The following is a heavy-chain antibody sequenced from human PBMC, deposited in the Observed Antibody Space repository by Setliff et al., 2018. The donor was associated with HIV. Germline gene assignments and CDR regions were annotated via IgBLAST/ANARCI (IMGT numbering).Heavy chain of an antibody. D-gene: IGHD1-7*01. J-gene: IGHJ6*03. CDR3: ARTSVDASMPFYYYYYMDV. CDR2: ISGSGSGT. CDR1: GFTFNTYG. Sequence: PGGSLRLSCSASGFTFNTYGMSWVRQAPGKGLEWVSVISGSGSGTFYADSVKGRFTISRDNSKNTLYLQMNRLRVDDTAVYYCARTSVDASMPFYYYYYMDVWGKGTTVTVSS. V-gene: IGHV3-23*01.